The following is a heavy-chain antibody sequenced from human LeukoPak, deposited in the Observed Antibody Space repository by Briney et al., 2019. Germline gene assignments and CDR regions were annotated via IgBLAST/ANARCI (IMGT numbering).Heavy chain of an antibody. V-gene: IGHV3-48*04. CDR3: ARDKVYWFDP. CDR1: GFTFSSYS. J-gene: IGHJ5*02. Sequence: GGSLRLSCAASGFTFSSYSMNWVHQAPGKGLEWVSYISSSSTIYYADSVKGRFTISRDNAKNSLYLQMNSLRAEDTAVYYCARDKVYWFDPWGQGTLVTVSS. CDR2: ISSSSTI.